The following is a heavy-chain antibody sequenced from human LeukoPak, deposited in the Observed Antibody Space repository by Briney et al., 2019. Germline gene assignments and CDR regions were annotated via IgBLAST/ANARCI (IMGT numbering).Heavy chain of an antibody. CDR2: ISSSGSGDNT. CDR3: AKDRTVGASYWYFDL. CDR1: GVTLSTYA. V-gene: IGHV3-23*01. Sequence: PGGSLRLSCAASGVTLSTYAMSWARQAPGKVLEWVSGISSSGSGDNTYYADSVEGRFTISRDSYKSTLFLHMNTLRAEDTAIYYCAKDRTVGASYWYFDLWGRGTLVTVSS. J-gene: IGHJ2*01. D-gene: IGHD1-26*01.